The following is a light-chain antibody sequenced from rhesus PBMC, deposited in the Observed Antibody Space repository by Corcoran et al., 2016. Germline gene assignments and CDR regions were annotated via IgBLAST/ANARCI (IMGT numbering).Light chain of an antibody. J-gene: IGKJ2*01. Sequence: DIVMTQTPLSLPITPGEPASISCRSSQSLLHSNGNTYLPWYLQKPGQSPHLLNYGGSNRASGFPDRLRGSGAGTDVTLKISKVEAEDVGVYYCVQAIAFPYSFGQGTKVEIK. V-gene: IGKV2-72*01. CDR1: QSLLHSNGNTY. CDR3: VQAIAFPYS. CDR2: GGS.